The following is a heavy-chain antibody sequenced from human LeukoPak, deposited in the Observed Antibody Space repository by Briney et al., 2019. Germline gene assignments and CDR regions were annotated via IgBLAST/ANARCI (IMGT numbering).Heavy chain of an antibody. Sequence: GSSVKVSCKASGGTFSSYALSWVRQVPGQGLEWMGGIIPIFGAPNYAQRFQGRVTITADESTTTVYMELRSLRFEDTAVYYCARDSEVRRNLWHYWGQGTLVTVSS. CDR3: ARDSEVRRNLWHY. D-gene: IGHD3-10*01. J-gene: IGHJ4*02. CDR1: GGTFSSYA. V-gene: IGHV1-69*01. CDR2: IIPIFGAP.